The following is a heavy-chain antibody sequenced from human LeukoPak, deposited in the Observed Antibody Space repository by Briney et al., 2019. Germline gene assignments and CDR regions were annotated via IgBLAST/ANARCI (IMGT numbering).Heavy chain of an antibody. CDR3: AREGSGTLDY. CDR1: GGSISSGGYY. D-gene: IGHD6-19*01. Sequence: PSETLSLTCIVSGGSISSGGYYWSWIRQHPGKGLEWIGYIYYSGRTYYNPSLKSRVTISVDTSKNQFSLKLSSVTAADTAVYYCAREGSGTLDYWGQGTLVTVSS. J-gene: IGHJ4*02. CDR2: IYYSGRT. V-gene: IGHV4-31*03.